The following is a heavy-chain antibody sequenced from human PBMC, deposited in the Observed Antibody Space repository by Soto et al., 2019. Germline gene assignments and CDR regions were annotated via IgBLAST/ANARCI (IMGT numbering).Heavy chain of an antibody. CDR2: IYFSGNT. Sequence: QLQLQESGPGLVKPSETLSLTCTVSGGSISSSTYYWGWIRQPPGKGLEWFGSIYFSGNTYSSPSLQGRVTMSVDTSKNQFSLKLTSVTAADTAVYYCARHYFIRDRYFDLGGRGTLVTVSS. V-gene: IGHV4-39*01. CDR3: ARHYFIRDRYFDL. J-gene: IGHJ2*01. CDR1: GGSISSSTYY. D-gene: IGHD3-10*01.